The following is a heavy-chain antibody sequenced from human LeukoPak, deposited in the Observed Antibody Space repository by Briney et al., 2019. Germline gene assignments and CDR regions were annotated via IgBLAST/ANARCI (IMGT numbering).Heavy chain of an antibody. CDR3: ARDPIDYSYGSSTTYYYYMDV. Sequence: SETLSLTCGVSSEFFSGYYWGWIRQPPGKGLEWIGSIYYSGSTYYNPPLKSRVTISVDTSKNQFSLKLSSVTAADTAVYYCARDPIDYSYGSSTTYYYYMDVWGKGTTVTVSS. CDR2: IYYSGST. V-gene: IGHV4-39*07. J-gene: IGHJ6*03. CDR1: SEFFSGYY. D-gene: IGHD5-18*01.